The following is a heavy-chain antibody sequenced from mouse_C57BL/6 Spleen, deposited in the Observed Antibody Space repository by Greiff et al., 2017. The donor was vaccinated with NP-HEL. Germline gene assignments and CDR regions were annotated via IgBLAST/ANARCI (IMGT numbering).Heavy chain of an antibody. CDR1: GYTFTSYW. V-gene: IGHV1-50*01. J-gene: IGHJ3*01. Sequence: VQLQQPGAELVKPGASVKLSCKASGYTFTSYWMQWVKQRPGQGLEWIGEIDPSDSYTNYNQKFKGKATLTVDTSSSTAYMQLSSLTSEDSAVYYCARSLAAQAPWFAYWGQGTLVTVSA. D-gene: IGHD3-2*02. CDR3: ARSLAAQAPWFAY. CDR2: IDPSDSYT.